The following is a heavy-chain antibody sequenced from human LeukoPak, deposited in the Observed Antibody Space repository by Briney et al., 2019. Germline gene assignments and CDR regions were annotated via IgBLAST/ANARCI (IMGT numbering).Heavy chain of an antibody. CDR1: GFTFSSYG. D-gene: IGHD6-13*01. J-gene: IGHJ4*02. V-gene: IGHV3-30*02. CDR2: IWYDGSNK. CDR3: AKSSRQQLAFDY. Sequence: QSGGSLRLSCAASGFTFSSYGMHWVRQAPGKGLEWVAVIWYDGSNKYYADSVKGRFTISRDNSKNTLYLQMNSLRAEDTAVYYCAKSSRQQLAFDYWGQGTLVTVSS.